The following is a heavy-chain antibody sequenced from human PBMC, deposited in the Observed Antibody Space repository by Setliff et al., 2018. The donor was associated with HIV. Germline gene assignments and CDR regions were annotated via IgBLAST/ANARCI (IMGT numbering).Heavy chain of an antibody. D-gene: IGHD3-10*01. CDR1: GYTSTSYA. CDR3: ARFPSLLWFGELSWFDY. V-gene: IGHV7-4-1*01. J-gene: IGHJ4*02. CDR2: INTNTGNP. Sequence: ASVKVSCKASGYTSTSYAMNWVRQAPGQGLEWMGWINTNTGNPTYAQGFTGRFVFSLDTSVSTAYLQICSLKAEDTAVYYCARFPSLLWFGELSWFDYWGQGTLVTVSS.